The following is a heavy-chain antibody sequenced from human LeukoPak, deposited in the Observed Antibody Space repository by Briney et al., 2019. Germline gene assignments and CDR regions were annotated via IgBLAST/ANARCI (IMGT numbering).Heavy chain of an antibody. Sequence: GGSLRLSCAASGFTFSSYGMHWVRQAPGKGLEWVAFIRYDGSNKYYADSVKGRFTISRDNSKNTLYLQMNSLRAEDTAVYYCANDYSRIAVAGMGYWFDPWGQGTLVTVSS. J-gene: IGHJ5*02. V-gene: IGHV3-30*02. CDR1: GFTFSSYG. CDR2: IRYDGSNK. CDR3: ANDYSRIAVAGMGYWFDP. D-gene: IGHD6-19*01.